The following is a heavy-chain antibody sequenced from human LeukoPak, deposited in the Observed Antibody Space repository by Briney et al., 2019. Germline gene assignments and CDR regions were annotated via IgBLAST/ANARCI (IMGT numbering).Heavy chain of an antibody. CDR1: GFTFSSYS. V-gene: IGHV3-21*01. J-gene: IGHJ6*02. D-gene: IGHD3-3*01. CDR3: ARDRFALMDV. CDR2: ISSSSGYI. Sequence: GGSLRLSCAASGFTFSSYSMNWVRQAPGKGLEWVSSISSSSGYIYYADSVKGRFTISRDNAKNSLYLQMNSLRAEDTAVYYCARDRFALMDVWGQGTTVTVSS.